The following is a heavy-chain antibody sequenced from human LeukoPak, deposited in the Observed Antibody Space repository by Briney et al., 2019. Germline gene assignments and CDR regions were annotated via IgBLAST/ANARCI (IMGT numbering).Heavy chain of an antibody. CDR1: GFTFSSYG. Sequence: GGSLRLSCAASGFTFSSYGMHWVRQAPGKGLEWVAVIWYDGSNKYYADSVKGRFTISRDNSKNTLYLQMNSLRAEDTAVYYCARERIQLWFDSWGQGTLVTVSS. V-gene: IGHV3-33*01. CDR3: ARERIQLWFDS. CDR2: IWYDGSNK. D-gene: IGHD5-18*01. J-gene: IGHJ5*01.